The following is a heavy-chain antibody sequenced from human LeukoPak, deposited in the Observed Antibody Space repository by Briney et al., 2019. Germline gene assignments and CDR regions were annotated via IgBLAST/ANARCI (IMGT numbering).Heavy chain of an antibody. J-gene: IGHJ6*03. CDR2: IYSGGST. CDR3: AVCSGNFHYYYMDV. V-gene: IGHV3-53*01. D-gene: IGHD3-10*02. Sequence: QTGGSLRLSCAASGFTVSSNYMSWVRQAPGKGLEWVSVIYSGGSTYYADSVKGRFTISRDNSRNTLHLQMNSLRAEDTAVYYCAVCSGNFHYYYMDVWGKGTTVTISS. CDR1: GFTVSSNY.